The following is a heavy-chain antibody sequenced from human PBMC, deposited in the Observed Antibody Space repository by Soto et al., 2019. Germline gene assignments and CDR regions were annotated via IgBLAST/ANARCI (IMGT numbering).Heavy chain of an antibody. J-gene: IGHJ4*02. D-gene: IGHD2-2*01. CDR3: VRASMPKAHFDS. Sequence: SGNLSRPRACVVSSMMSCYWVLSVQSPGQGLEWIGLVHYSGSTNYNPSLKSRVTISVDMSKNQISLKLTSVTAADTALYYCVRASMPKAHFDSWGQGTLVTVSS. CDR2: VHYSGST. V-gene: IGHV4-59*12. CDR1: VSSMMSCY.